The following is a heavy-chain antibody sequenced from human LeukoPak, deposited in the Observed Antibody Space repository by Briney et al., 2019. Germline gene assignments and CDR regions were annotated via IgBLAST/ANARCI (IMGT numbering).Heavy chain of an antibody. V-gene: IGHV3-7*03. CDR2: IKKDGSEN. Sequence: GGSLRLSCAASGFTFSSYWMSWVRQAPGKGLEWVANIKKDGSENYYVDSVKGRFTISRDNAKKSLYLQMNSLRAEDTAVYYCSSDPRNLDYWGQGTLVTVSS. CDR3: SSDPRNLDY. D-gene: IGHD1-14*01. J-gene: IGHJ4*02. CDR1: GFTFSSYW.